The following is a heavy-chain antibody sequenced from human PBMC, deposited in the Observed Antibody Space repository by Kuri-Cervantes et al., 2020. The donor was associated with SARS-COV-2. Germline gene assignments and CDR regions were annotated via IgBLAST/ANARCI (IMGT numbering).Heavy chain of an antibody. V-gene: IGHV4-59*11. D-gene: IGHD4-23*01. J-gene: IGHJ6*04. Sequence: GSLRLSCTVSGGSISSHYWSWIRQPPGKGLEWIGYIYYSGSTNYNPSLKSRVTISVDTSKNQFSLKLSSVTAVDTAVYYCARPGGFLDVWGKGITVTVSS. CDR1: GGSISSHY. CDR3: ARPGGFLDV. CDR2: IYYSGST.